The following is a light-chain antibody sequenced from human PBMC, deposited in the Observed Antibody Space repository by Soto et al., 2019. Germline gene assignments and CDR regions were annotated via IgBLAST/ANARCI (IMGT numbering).Light chain of an antibody. CDR2: DDY. Sequence: QSALTQPGSVSGSPGQSITISCTGTSSDVGGYNYVSWYQQHPGKAPKLMIYDDYYRPSGVSNRFSGSKSGNTASLTISGLQTVDEADYYCDSHGGFNSPYVFATGSKGSVL. J-gene: IGLJ1*01. V-gene: IGLV2-14*01. CDR1: SSDVGGYNY. CDR3: DSHGGFNSPYV.